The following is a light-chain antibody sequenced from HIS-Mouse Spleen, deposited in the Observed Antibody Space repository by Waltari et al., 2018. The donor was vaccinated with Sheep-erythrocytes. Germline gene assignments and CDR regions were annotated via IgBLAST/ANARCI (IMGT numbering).Light chain of an antibody. CDR3: SSYAGSNNWV. Sequence: QSALTQPPSASGSPGPSVTISCTGTSRDVGGYNYVSWYQQHPGKAPKPMIYEVSKRPSGVPDRFSGSKSGNTASLTVSGLQAEDEADYYCSSYAGSNNWVFGGGTKLTVL. J-gene: IGLJ3*02. V-gene: IGLV2-8*01. CDR1: SRDVGGYNY. CDR2: EVS.